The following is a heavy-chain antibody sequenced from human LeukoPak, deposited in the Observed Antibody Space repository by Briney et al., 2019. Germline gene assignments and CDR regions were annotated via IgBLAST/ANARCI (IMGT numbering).Heavy chain of an antibody. Sequence: GESLKISCKGSGYRFTSYWIGWVRQMPGKGLEWMGIIYPGDSDTKYSPSFQGQVTISADKSISTAYLQWSSLKASDTAMYYCARLQPQPGDSSGFDAFDIWGQGTMVTVSS. V-gene: IGHV5-51*01. CDR3: ARLQPQPGDSSGFDAFDI. CDR2: IYPGDSDT. J-gene: IGHJ3*02. D-gene: IGHD3-22*01. CDR1: GYRFTSYW.